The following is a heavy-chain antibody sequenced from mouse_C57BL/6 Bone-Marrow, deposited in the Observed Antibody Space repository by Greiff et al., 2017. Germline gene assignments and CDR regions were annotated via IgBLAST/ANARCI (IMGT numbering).Heavy chain of an antibody. CDR3: AKPPYDYGSSYWYFDV. D-gene: IGHD1-1*01. Sequence: QVQLQQPGAELVRPGSSVKLSCKASGYTFTSYWMDWVKQRPGQGLEWIGNIYPSDSETHYNQKFKDKATLTVDKSSSTAYMQLSSLTSEDSTVYYCAKPPYDYGSSYWYFDVWGTGTTVTVSS. CDR1: GYTFTSYW. CDR2: IYPSDSET. J-gene: IGHJ1*03. V-gene: IGHV1-61*01.